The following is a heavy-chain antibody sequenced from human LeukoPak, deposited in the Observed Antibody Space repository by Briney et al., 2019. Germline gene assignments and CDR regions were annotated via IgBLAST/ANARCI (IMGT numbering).Heavy chain of an antibody. J-gene: IGHJ6*02. V-gene: IGHV3-13*04. CDR1: GFTFSSYD. CDR2: IGTAGET. D-gene: IGHD5-24*01. Sequence: GGSLRLSCAASGFTFSSYDMHWVRQVLGKGLEWVSAIGTAGETYYPVSVKGRFTISRENAKNSLYLQMNSLRAGDTAVYYCARDDGSYSYGMDVWGQGTTVTVSS. CDR3: ARDDGSYSYGMDV.